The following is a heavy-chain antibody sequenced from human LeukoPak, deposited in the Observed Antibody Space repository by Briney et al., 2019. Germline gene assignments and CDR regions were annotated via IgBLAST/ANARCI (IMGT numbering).Heavy chain of an antibody. Sequence: ASVKASCKASGYTFTGYYIHWVRQAPGQGLGWMGWINPNSGGTNYAQKFQGRVTMTRDTSISTAYMELSRLRSDDTAVYYCARDRIFGVVMKGNWFDPWGQGTLVTVSS. CDR3: ARDRIFGVVMKGNWFDP. V-gene: IGHV1-2*02. CDR2: INPNSGGT. J-gene: IGHJ5*02. D-gene: IGHD3-3*01. CDR1: GYTFTGYY.